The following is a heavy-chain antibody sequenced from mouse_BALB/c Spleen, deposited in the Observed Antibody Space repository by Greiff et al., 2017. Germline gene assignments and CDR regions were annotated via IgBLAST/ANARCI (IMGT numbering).Heavy chain of an antibody. CDR2: IDPANGNT. D-gene: IGHD3-1*01. V-gene: IGHV14-3*02. CDR3: ARSSPPYAMDY. J-gene: IGHJ4*01. Sequence: EVKLMESGAELVKPGASVKLSCTASGFNIKDTYMHWVKQRPEQGLEWIGRIDPANGNTKYDPKFQGKATITADTSSNTAYLQLSSLTSEDTAVYYCARSSPPYAMDYWGQGTSVTVSS. CDR1: GFNIKDTY.